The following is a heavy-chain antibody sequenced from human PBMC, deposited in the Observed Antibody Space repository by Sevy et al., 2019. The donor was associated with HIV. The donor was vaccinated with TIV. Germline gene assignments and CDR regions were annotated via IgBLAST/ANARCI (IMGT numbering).Heavy chain of an antibody. J-gene: IGHJ6*02. Sequence: GESLKISCVGSGITFSYYSMNWVRQAPGKGLEWVSSISSSSSNIYYAESVKGRFTISRDNAKKSLYLQMNSLRAEDTAVYYCARDRDGSGSSGGYGMDVWGQGTTVTVSS. CDR1: GITFSYYS. CDR3: ARDRDGSGSSGGYGMDV. CDR2: ISSSSSNI. D-gene: IGHD3-10*01. V-gene: IGHV3-21*01.